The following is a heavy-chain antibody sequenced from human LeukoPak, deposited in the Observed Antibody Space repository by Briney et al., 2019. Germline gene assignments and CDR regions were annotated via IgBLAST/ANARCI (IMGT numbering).Heavy chain of an antibody. J-gene: IGHJ4*02. Sequence: PSETLSLTCTVSGGSISSYYWGWIRQPPAKGLEWIGYIYYSGSTNYNPSLKSRVTISVDTSKNQFSLKLSSVTAADTAVYYCARVGIVVVPAAIPHFDYWGQGTLVTVSS. CDR3: ARVGIVVVPAAIPHFDY. CDR2: IYYSGST. D-gene: IGHD2-2*01. V-gene: IGHV4-59*01. CDR1: GGSISSYY.